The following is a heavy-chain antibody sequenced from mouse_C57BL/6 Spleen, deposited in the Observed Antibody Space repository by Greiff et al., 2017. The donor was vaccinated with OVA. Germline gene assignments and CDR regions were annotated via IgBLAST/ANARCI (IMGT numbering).Heavy chain of an antibody. V-gene: IGHV1-59*01. J-gene: IGHJ3*01. Sequence: QVQLQQPGAELVRPGTSVKLSCKASGYTFTSYWMHWVKQRPGQGLEWIGVIDPSDSYTNYNQKFKGKATLTVDTSSSTAYMQLSSLTSEDSAVYYCARAGGRTWFAYWGQGTLVTVSA. D-gene: IGHD2-14*01. CDR1: GYTFTSYW. CDR2: IDPSDSYT. CDR3: ARAGGRTWFAY.